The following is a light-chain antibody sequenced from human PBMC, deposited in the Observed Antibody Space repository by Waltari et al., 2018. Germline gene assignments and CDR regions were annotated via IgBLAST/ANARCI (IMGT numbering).Light chain of an antibody. CDR3: QQYYTTPFT. CDR2: WAS. V-gene: IGKV4-1*01. CDR1: QSVFDSSNNKNS. J-gene: IGKJ3*01. Sequence: TQSPDSLAVSLGERATINCKSSQSVFDSSNNKNSLAWYQKKPGQPPELLIYWASTRESGVPDRFSGSGSGTDFTLTISSLQAADVAIYYCQQYYTTPFTFGPGTKVDI.